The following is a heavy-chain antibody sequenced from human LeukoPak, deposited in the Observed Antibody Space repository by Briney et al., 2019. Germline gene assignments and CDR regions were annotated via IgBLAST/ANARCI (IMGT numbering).Heavy chain of an antibody. CDR3: AKRPLSWGSNLYYLDY. J-gene: IGHJ4*02. Sequence: GGSLRLSCAASGFTFSSYAMSWVRQAPGKGPAWVSAISGSGGNTYYADSVKGRFTISRDNSKNTLYLQMNSLRAEDTAVYYCAKRPLSWGSNLYYLDYWGQGTLVTVSS. D-gene: IGHD3-16*01. CDR2: ISGSGGNT. V-gene: IGHV3-23*01. CDR1: GFTFSSYA.